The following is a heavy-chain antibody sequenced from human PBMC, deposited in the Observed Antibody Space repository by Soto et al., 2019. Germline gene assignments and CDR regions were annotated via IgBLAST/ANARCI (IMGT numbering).Heavy chain of an antibody. D-gene: IGHD5-12*01. Sequence: ASVKVSCKASGCTFSSYAISWVRQAPGQGLEWMGGIIPIFGTANYAQKFQGRVTITADESTSTAYMELSSLRSEDTAVYYCARDVGEMATQSDAFDIWGQGTMVTVSS. V-gene: IGHV1-69*13. CDR3: ARDVGEMATQSDAFDI. J-gene: IGHJ3*02. CDR1: GCTFSSYA. CDR2: IIPIFGTA.